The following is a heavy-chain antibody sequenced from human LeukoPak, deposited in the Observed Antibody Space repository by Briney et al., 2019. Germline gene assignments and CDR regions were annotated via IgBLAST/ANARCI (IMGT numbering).Heavy chain of an antibody. J-gene: IGHJ3*02. Sequence: GASVKVSCKASGGTFSSYAISWVRQAPGQGLEWMGGIIPIFGTANYAQKFQGRVTITADESTSTAYMELSSLRSEDTAVYYCARDEYGDRAFDIWGQGTMVTVSS. D-gene: IGHD4-17*01. CDR2: IIPIFGTA. CDR3: ARDEYGDRAFDI. V-gene: IGHV1-69*13. CDR1: GGTFSSYA.